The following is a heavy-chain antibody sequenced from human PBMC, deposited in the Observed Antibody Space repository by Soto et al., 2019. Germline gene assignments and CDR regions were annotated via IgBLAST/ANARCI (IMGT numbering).Heavy chain of an antibody. J-gene: IGHJ6*02. CDR3: ARDLSPRRYYYYRMGV. CDR2: ISSSSSYI. CDR1: GFTFSSYS. Sequence: PGGSLRLSCAASGFTFSSYSMNWARQAPGKGLEGVSSISSSSSYIYYADSVKGRFTISRDNAKNSLYLQMNSLRAEDTAVYYCARDLSPRRYYYYRMGVWGQGTTVTVSS. V-gene: IGHV3-21*01.